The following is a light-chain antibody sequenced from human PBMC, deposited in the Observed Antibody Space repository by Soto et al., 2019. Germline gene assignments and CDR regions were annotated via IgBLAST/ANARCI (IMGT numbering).Light chain of an antibody. Sequence: SYELAQPSSVSVSPGQTARITCSGDALSNQYAYWYQQKPGQAPVLVIYTDSERPSGIPERFSGSSSGTTVTLTISGVQAEDEADYYCQSADSSGTHVVFGGGTKVTVL. CDR1: ALSNQY. V-gene: IGLV3-25*03. CDR3: QSADSSGTHVV. CDR2: TDS. J-gene: IGLJ2*01.